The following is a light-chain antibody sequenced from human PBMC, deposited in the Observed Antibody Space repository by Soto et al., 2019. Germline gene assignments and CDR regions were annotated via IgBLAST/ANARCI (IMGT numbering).Light chain of an antibody. CDR2: DAS. Sequence: EIVMTQSPVTLSVSPGERVTLSCRASQSVSSNLAWYQRKPGQAPRLLIYDASTRATGIPARFSGSGSGTECTLTISSLQSEDFAVYYCQQFNDWPKTFGQGTKVEIK. CDR1: QSVSSN. CDR3: QQFNDWPKT. V-gene: IGKV3-15*01. J-gene: IGKJ1*01.